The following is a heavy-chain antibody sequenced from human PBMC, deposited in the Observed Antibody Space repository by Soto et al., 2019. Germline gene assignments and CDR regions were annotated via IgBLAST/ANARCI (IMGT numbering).Heavy chain of an antibody. Sequence: SETLSLTCIVSDYSISSGYYWGWVRQSPGRGLEWIGSMFHSGSSYSNPSLKSRVTISVDTSKNQFSLKLTSVTAADMAVYYCARELHYYGSGLLDSWGQGTLVTVSS. J-gene: IGHJ4*02. CDR2: MFHSGSS. V-gene: IGHV4-38-2*02. D-gene: IGHD3-10*01. CDR1: DYSISSGYY. CDR3: ARELHYYGSGLLDS.